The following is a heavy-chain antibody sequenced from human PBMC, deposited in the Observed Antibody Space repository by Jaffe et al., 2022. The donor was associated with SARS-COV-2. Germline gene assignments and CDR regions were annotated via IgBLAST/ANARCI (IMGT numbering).Heavy chain of an antibody. CDR2: IYWDDDK. CDR1: GFSLSTSGVG. CDR3: AHFSRLAGTPIAEYFQH. V-gene: IGHV2-5*02. D-gene: IGHD6-19*01. Sequence: QITLKESGPTLVKPTQTLTLTCTFSGFSLSTSGVGVGWIRQPPGKALEWLALIYWDDDKRYSPSLKSRLTITKDTSKNQVVLTMTNMDPVDTATYYCAHFSRLAGTPIAEYFQHWGQGTLVTVSS. J-gene: IGHJ1*01.